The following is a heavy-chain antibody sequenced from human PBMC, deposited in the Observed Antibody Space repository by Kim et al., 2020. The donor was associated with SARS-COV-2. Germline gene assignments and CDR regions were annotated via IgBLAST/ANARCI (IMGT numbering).Heavy chain of an antibody. CDR3: YTFDGGYPY. V-gene: IGHV3-73*01. CDR2: VRSKADGYAT. D-gene: IGHD1-26*01. CDR1: GFTFSGSP. J-gene: IGHJ4*02. Sequence: GGSLRLSCAASGFTFSGSPMHWVRQASGKGLEWVGRVRSKADGYATAYAASVTGRFTISRDDSKSTAYLQMNSLKTEDTAVYYCYTFDGGYPYWGRGTLVTVSS.